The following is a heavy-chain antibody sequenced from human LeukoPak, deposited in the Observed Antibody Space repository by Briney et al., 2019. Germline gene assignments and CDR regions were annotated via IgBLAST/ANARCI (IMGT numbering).Heavy chain of an antibody. D-gene: IGHD6-19*01. V-gene: IGHV4-39*07. J-gene: IGHJ4*02. Sequence: SETLSLTCTVSGGSISSSSYYWGWIRQPPGEGLEWIGSIYYSGSTYYNPSLKSRVTISVDTSKNQFSLKLSSVTAADTAVYYCARDWFGSGWYDYWGQGTLVTVSS. CDR3: ARDWFGSGWYDY. CDR1: GGSISSSSYY. CDR2: IYYSGST.